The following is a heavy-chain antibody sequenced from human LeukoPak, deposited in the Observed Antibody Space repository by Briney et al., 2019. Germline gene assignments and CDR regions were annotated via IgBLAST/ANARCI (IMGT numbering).Heavy chain of an antibody. Sequence: SETLSLTCTVSGVSISSYYWSWIRQPPGKGLEWIGYIYYSGSTNYNPSLKSRVTISVDTSKNQFSLKLSSVTAADTAVYYCARAPPPEYYDSSGYYYYFDYWGQGTLVTVSS. CDR2: IYYSGST. CDR3: ARAPPPEYYDSSGYYYYFDY. V-gene: IGHV4-59*01. J-gene: IGHJ4*02. CDR1: GVSISSYY. D-gene: IGHD3-22*01.